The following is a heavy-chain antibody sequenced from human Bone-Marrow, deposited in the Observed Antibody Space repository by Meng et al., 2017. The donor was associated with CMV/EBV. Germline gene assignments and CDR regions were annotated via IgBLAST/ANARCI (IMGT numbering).Heavy chain of an antibody. CDR1: GGSISSSSYY. CDR2: IYYSGST. CDR3: ARDPGVGLDY. J-gene: IGHJ4*02. D-gene: IGHD7-27*01. V-gene: IGHV4-39*07. Sequence: SETLSLTCTVSGGSISSSSYYRGWIRQPPGKGLEWIGSIYYSGSTYYNPSLKSRVTISVDTSKNQFSLKLSSVTAADTAVYYCARDPGVGLDYWGQGTLVTVSS.